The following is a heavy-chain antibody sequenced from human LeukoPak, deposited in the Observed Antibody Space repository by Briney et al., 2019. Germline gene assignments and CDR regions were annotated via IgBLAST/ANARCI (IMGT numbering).Heavy chain of an antibody. CDR3: ASGTVLDY. CDR1: GFNVSGNF. Sequence: PGGSLRLSCAVSGFNVSGNFMNWVRQAPGKGLEWVSVLYSGGSTYFADSVKGRLIISRDNSKNTLYLQMNSLRAEDTAVYYCASGTVLDYWGQGTLVTVSS. V-gene: IGHV3-66*01. CDR2: LYSGGST. J-gene: IGHJ4*02. D-gene: IGHD2-8*02.